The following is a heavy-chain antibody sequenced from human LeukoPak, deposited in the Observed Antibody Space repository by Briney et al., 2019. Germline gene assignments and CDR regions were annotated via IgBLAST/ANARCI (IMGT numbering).Heavy chain of an antibody. D-gene: IGHD3-3*01. CDR1: GFTFSSSG. Sequence: GGSLRLSCAAPGFTFSSSGTHWVRQAPGKGLEWVAFIRYDGSNKYYADTVKGRFTISRDNSKNTLYLQMNSLRAEDTAVYYCAKDNFWSGYFDYWGQGTLVTVSS. CDR2: IRYDGSNK. V-gene: IGHV3-30*02. CDR3: AKDNFWSGYFDY. J-gene: IGHJ4*02.